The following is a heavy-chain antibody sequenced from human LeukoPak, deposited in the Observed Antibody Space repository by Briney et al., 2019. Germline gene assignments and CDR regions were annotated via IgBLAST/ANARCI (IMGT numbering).Heavy chain of an antibody. D-gene: IGHD6-19*01. CDR3: AREAVAVYFDY. Sequence: SETLSLTCTVSGASISNYYWSWFRQPAGKGPEWIGRAYSSGSTNYNPSLKSRVTLSVDTSKNQFSLNLNSVTAADTAVYYCAREAVAVYFDYWGQGTLVTVSS. J-gene: IGHJ4*02. CDR2: AYSSGST. V-gene: IGHV4-4*07. CDR1: GASISNYY.